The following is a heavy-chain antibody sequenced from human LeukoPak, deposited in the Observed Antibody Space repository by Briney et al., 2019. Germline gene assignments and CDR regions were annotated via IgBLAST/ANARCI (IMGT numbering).Heavy chain of an antibody. Sequence: PSETLSLTCTVSGGSISSYYWSWIRQPPGKGLEWIGYIYYSGSTNYNPSLKSRVTISVDTSKNQFSLKLSSVTAADTAVYYCARGEEGSVGFDYWGQGTLVTVSS. CDR1: GGSISSYY. V-gene: IGHV4-59*08. CDR2: IYYSGST. J-gene: IGHJ4*02. D-gene: IGHD3-10*01. CDR3: ARGEEGSVGFDY.